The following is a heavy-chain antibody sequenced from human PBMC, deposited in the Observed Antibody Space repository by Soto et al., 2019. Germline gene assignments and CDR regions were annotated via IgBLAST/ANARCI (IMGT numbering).Heavy chain of an antibody. CDR1: GYTFTSYG. CDR2: ISAYNGNT. V-gene: IGHV1-18*04. Sequence: SVKVSCKASGYTFTSYGISWVRQAPGQGLEWMGWISAYNGNTNYAQKLQGRVTMTTDTSTSTAYMELRSLRSDDTAVYYCARSWGGSYYDSSGYHPGVWGQGTTVTVSS. D-gene: IGHD3-22*01. CDR3: ARSWGGSYYDSSGYHPGV. J-gene: IGHJ6*02.